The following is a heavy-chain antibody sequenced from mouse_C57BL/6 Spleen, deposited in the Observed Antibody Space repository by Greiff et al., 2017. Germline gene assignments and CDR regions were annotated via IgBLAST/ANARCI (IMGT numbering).Heavy chain of an antibody. Sequence: VQLQQSGPELVKPGASVKISCKASGYAFSSSWMNWVKQRPGKGLEWIGRIYPGDGDTNYNGKFKGKATLTADKSSSTAYMQLSSLTSEDSAVYFCAPWDAMDYWGQGTSVTVSS. CDR1: GYAFSSSW. J-gene: IGHJ4*01. CDR2: IYPGDGDT. CDR3: APWDAMDY. V-gene: IGHV1-82*01. D-gene: IGHD4-1*01.